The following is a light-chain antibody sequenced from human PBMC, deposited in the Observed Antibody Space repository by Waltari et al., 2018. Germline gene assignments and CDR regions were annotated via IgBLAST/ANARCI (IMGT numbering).Light chain of an antibody. J-gene: IGLJ3*02. V-gene: IGLV1-44*01. CDR1: ASNIGGNL. CDR2: RSD. CDR3: ASWDDSLNGHWV. Sequence: QSVLTQPPSASGTPGQRVTISCSGSASNIGGNLVNWYQQLPGKAPKLLIYRSDQRPSGGPDRFSASKTGTSASLAISGLQSEDEADYVCASWDDSLNGHWVFGGGTKVTVL.